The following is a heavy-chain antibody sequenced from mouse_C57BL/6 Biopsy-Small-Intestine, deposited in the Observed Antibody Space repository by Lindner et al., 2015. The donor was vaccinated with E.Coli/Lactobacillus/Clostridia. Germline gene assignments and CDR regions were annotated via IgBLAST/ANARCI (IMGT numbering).Heavy chain of an antibody. CDR3: ARGAYYGSSSYYVMDY. CDR1: GDTFNSHW. J-gene: IGHJ4*01. CDR2: IFPGSGSI. D-gene: IGHD1-1*01. V-gene: IGHV1-56*01. Sequence: VQLQESGPELVRPGASVKISCKAPGDTFNSHWMQWVRQRPGQGLEWIGEIFPGSGSIYYNEKFKGKATLTVDTSSSTAYMQFSSLTSEDSAVYFCARGAYYGSSSYYVMDYWGQGTSVTVSS.